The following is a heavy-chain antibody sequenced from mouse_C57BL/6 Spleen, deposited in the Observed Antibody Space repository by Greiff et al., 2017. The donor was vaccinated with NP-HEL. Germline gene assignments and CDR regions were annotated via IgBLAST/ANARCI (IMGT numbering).Heavy chain of an antibody. CDR2: IDPSDSET. CDR3: ARSDYYGSSYGAMDY. D-gene: IGHD1-1*01. J-gene: IGHJ4*01. CDR1: GYTFTSYW. V-gene: IGHV1-52*01. Sequence: VQLQQSGAELVRPGSSVKLSCKASGYTFTSYWMHWVKQRPIQGLEWIGNIDPSDSETHYNQKFKDKATLTVDKSSSTAYMQLSSLTSEDSAVYYCARSDYYGSSYGAMDYWGQGTSVTVSS.